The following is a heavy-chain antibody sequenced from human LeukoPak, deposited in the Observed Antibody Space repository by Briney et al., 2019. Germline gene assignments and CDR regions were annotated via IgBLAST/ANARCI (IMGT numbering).Heavy chain of an antibody. CDR3: ARSPGGYYGMDV. V-gene: IGHV4-59*01. CDR2: IYHSGST. D-gene: IGHD3-10*01. CDR1: GGSISSYY. Sequence: SETLSLTCTVSGGSISSYYWSWIRQPPGKGLEWIGEIYHSGSTNYNLSLKSRVTISVDKSKNQFSLKLNSVTAADTAVYYCARSPGGYYGMDVWGQGTTVTVSS. J-gene: IGHJ6*02.